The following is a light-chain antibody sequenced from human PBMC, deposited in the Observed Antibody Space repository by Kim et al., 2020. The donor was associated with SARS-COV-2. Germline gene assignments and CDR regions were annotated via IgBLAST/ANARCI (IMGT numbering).Light chain of an antibody. CDR2: TAS. V-gene: IGKV1-39*01. J-gene: IGKJ4*01. CDR1: ENIYTH. CDR3: QHSYSSFRS. Sequence: DIQLTQSPSSLSASVGDRVTITCRASENIYTHLNWYQHKPGKAPKLLIYTASSLQSGVSSRFSGGGSGTYFTLTISSLQPEDSATYYCQHSYSSFRSFGGGTKVDIK.